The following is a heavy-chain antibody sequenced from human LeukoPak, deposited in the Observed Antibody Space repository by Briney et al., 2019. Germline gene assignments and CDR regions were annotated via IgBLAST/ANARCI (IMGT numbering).Heavy chain of an antibody. V-gene: IGHV3-23*01. J-gene: IGHJ4*02. CDR1: GFTFSSYA. CDR2: ISGSGGST. Sequence: PGGSLRLSCAASGFTFSSYAMSWVRQAPGKGLEWVSVISGSGGSTYYADSVKGRFTISRDNSKNTLYLQMNSLRAEDTAVYYCAEGCTVTYCDRYDYWGQGTLVTVSS. CDR3: AEGCTVTYCDRYDY. D-gene: IGHD4-17*01.